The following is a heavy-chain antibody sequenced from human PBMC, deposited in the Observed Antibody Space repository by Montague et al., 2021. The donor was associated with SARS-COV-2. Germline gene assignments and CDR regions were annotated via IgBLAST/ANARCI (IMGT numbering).Heavy chain of an antibody. CDR1: GDSITNTRYY. V-gene: IGHV4-39*01. CDR3: GVEEQYHFDY. J-gene: IGHJ4*02. CDR2: VYNNGIT. D-gene: IGHD1/OR15-1a*01. Sequence: SETLSLTCNVSGDSITNTRYYWGWIRQAPGRPLEWIGSVYNNGITYYNPPLRSRVFISIDTSKNQFSLGLSSVTASDTALYYCGVEEQYHFDYWGRGSLVSVSS.